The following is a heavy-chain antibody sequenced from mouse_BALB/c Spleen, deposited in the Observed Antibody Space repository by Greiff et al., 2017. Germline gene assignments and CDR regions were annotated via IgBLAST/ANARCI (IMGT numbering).Heavy chain of an antibody. Sequence: EVQGVESGGDLVKPGGSLKLSCAASGFTFSSYGMSWVRQTPDKRLEWVATISSGGSYTYYPDSVKGRFTISRDNAKNTLYLQMSSLKSEDTAMYYCARHYRYDGDAMDYWGQGTSVTVSA. J-gene: IGHJ4*01. D-gene: IGHD2-14*01. CDR1: GFTFSSYG. CDR3: ARHYRYDGDAMDY. V-gene: IGHV5-6*01. CDR2: ISSGGSYT.